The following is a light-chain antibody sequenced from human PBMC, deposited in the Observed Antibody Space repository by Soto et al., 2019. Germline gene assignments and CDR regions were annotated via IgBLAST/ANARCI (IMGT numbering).Light chain of an antibody. Sequence: NFMLTQPHSVSESPGKTVTISCTRSSGSIASNYVQWYQQRPGSAPTTVIYEDNQRPSGVPDRFSGSIDSSSNSASLTISGLKTEVEADYYCQSYDSSNLVFGGGTKLTVL. V-gene: IGLV6-57*03. CDR2: EDN. CDR3: QSYDSSNLV. CDR1: SGSIASNY. J-gene: IGLJ2*01.